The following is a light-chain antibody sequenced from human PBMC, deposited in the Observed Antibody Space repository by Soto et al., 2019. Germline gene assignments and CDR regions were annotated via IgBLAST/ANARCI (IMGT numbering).Light chain of an antibody. Sequence: QSVLTQPASVSGSPGQSITISCTGTSSDVGGYNYVSWYQQHPGKAPKLMIYEVSNRPSGVSNRFSGSKSGNTASLTISGXXXXXXXXYXCSSYRSSSTPLIFGTGTKLTVL. CDR2: EVS. J-gene: IGLJ1*01. CDR1: SSDVGGYNY. V-gene: IGLV2-14*01. CDR3: SSYRSSSTPLI.